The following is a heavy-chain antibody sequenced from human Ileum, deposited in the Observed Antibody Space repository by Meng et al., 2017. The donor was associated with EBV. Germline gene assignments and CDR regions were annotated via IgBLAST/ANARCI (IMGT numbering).Heavy chain of an antibody. V-gene: IGHV4-4*02. CDR3: ASGRDYAWHS. J-gene: IGHJ4*02. CDR2: IYHSGST. Sequence: VQVAGSVPVQGKSSRTLTLNCSVSCVSISSNNWWIWVHPPPGKGLEWIGEIYHSGSTNYNPSFKSRVTMSVDKSKNQISLNLSSVTAADTAVYYCASGRDYAWHSWGRGTLVTVSS. D-gene: IGHD4-17*01. CDR1: CVSISSNNW.